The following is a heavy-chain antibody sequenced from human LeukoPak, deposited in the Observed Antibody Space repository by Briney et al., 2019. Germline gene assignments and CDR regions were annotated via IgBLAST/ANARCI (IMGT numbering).Heavy chain of an antibody. CDR3: TRITVVAGNTYLADY. CDR1: GFTFSDYY. CDR2: ISGSSSYT. D-gene: IGHD6-19*01. J-gene: IGHJ4*02. Sequence: PGGSLRLSCAASGFTFSDYYMSWIRQVPGKGLEWVSYISGSSSYTNYADSVKGRFTTSRDNANNSLYLQMNSLRAEDTAVYYCTRITVVAGNTYLADYWGQGTLVTVSS. V-gene: IGHV3-11*03.